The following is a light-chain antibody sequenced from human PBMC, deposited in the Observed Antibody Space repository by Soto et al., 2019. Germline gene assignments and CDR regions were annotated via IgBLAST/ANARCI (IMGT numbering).Light chain of an antibody. Sequence: DIVMTQSPDSLAVSLGERATINCKSSRSVLYSSNNKNYVAWYQQKPGQPPKLLIYWASTRDSGVPDRFSGSGSGTDFTLTISSLHAEDVAVFYCQQYYSTPTVSFGGGTKVEIK. CDR1: RSVLYSSNNKNY. CDR3: QQYYSTPTVS. J-gene: IGKJ4*01. V-gene: IGKV4-1*01. CDR2: WAS.